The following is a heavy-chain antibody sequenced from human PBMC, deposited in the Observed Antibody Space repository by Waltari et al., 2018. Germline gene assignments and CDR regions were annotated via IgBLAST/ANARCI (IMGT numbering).Heavy chain of an antibody. Sequence: EVQLVESGGNLVQPGGSLRLSCAASGFAFSTYWMSWVRQAPGKWLEWVANVKEDGSEKYYVDSVKGRFTISRDNAKNSLYLQMNSLGAEDTAVYFCARGRVDFAYWGQGTLVTVSS. CDR1: GFAFSTYW. CDR2: VKEDGSEK. J-gene: IGHJ4*02. CDR3: ARGRVDFAY. V-gene: IGHV3-7*01.